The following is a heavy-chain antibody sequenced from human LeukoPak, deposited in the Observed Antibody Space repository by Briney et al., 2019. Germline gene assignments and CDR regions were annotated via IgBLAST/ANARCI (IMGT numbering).Heavy chain of an antibody. Sequence: ASVKVSCKASGYTFTSYSISWVRQTPGQGLEWMGWISAYNGNTIYAQKVKGRVTMTTDTSTSTAYMELRSLKSDDTAVYYCARASYCSDGSCYSDYWGQGTLVTVSS. CDR3: ARASYCSDGSCYSDY. CDR1: GYTFTSYS. V-gene: IGHV1-18*01. D-gene: IGHD2-15*01. J-gene: IGHJ4*02. CDR2: ISAYNGNT.